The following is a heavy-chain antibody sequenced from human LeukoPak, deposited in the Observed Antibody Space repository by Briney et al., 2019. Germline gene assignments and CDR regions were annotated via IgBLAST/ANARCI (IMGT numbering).Heavy chain of an antibody. D-gene: IGHD6-13*01. Sequence: GGSLRLSCAASGFTFSSYAMSWVRQAPGKGLEWVSVIYSGGSTYYADSVKGRFTISRDNSKNTLYLQMNSLRAEDTAVLYCARSIAAFGIDAFDIWGQGTMVTVSS. V-gene: IGHV3-66*01. J-gene: IGHJ3*02. CDR3: ARSIAAFGIDAFDI. CDR1: GFTFSSYA. CDR2: IYSGGST.